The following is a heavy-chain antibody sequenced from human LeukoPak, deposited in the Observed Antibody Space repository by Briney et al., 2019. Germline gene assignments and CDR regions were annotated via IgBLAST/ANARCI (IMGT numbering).Heavy chain of an antibody. CDR2: IYPGDSDT. V-gene: IGHV5-51*01. Sequence: GEPLKISCKGSGYTFTSYWIGWVRQMPGKGLEWMGIIYPGDSDTRYSPSFQGQVTISADKSISTAYLQWSSLKASDTAMYYCARQDYYDSSGYYHGGWFDPWGQGTLVTASS. J-gene: IGHJ5*02. CDR3: ARQDYYDSSGYYHGGWFDP. D-gene: IGHD3-22*01. CDR1: GYTFTSYW.